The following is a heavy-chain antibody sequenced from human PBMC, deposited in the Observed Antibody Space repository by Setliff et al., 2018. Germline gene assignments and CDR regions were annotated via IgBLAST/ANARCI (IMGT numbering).Heavy chain of an antibody. CDR2: VYYSGDT. V-gene: IGHV4-39*01. CDR1: GDSISSRRNY. D-gene: IGHD7-27*01. CDR3: ARHRPNLPFDA. J-gene: IGHJ4*02. Sequence: PSETLSLTCTVSGDSISSRRNYWGWFRQPAGKGLEWIGRVYYSGDTYYIPSLLSRVTISVDTSKNQFSLKLSSVTAADTSVYFCARHRPNLPFDAWGQGALVTVSS.